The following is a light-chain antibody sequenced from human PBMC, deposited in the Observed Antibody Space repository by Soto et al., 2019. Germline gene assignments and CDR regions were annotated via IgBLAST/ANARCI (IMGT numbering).Light chain of an antibody. CDR1: SSNIGGNS. CDR3: ASWDSSRCAYV. V-gene: IGLV1-51*01. Sequence: QSVMTQPPSVSAAPGQRVTISCSGSSSNIGGNSVSWYQQLPGTAPKLLIYDYDKRPSGIPDRFPGSKSGTSATLGITGFQTGDDADHYCASWDSSRCAYVFGTVTKLTVL. CDR2: DYD. J-gene: IGLJ1*01.